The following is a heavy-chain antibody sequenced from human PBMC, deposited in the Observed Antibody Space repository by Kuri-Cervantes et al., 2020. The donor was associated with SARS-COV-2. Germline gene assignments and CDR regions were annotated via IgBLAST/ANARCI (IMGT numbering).Heavy chain of an antibody. CDR2: IYYSGST. Sequence: SETLSLTCTVSGGSISSSSYYWGWIRQPPGKGLEWIGSIYYSGSTYYNPSLKSRFTISVDTSKNQFYLKLRSVTAADMAVYYYPRQRRWGSIEVRPGYFDYCGQGTLVTSSS. D-gene: IGHD3-16*01. J-gene: IGHJ4*02. CDR1: GGSISSSSYY. V-gene: IGHV4-39*01. CDR3: PRQRRWGSIEVRPGYFDY.